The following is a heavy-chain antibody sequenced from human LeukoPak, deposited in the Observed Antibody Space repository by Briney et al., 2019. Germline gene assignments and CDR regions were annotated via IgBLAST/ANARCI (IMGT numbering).Heavy chain of an antibody. D-gene: IGHD6-13*01. V-gene: IGHV4-4*07. CDR1: GGSFSSYY. CDR2: IYTSGST. Sequence: PSETLSLTCAVYGGSFSSYYWSWIRQPAGKGLEWIGRIYTSGSTNYNPSLKSRVTMSVDTSKNQFSLKLSSVTAADTAVYYCARDLRVAAAFDYWGQGTLVTVSS. CDR3: ARDLRVAAAFDY. J-gene: IGHJ4*02.